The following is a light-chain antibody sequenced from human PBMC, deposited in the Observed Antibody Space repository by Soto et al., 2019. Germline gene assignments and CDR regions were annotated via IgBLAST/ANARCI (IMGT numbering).Light chain of an antibody. V-gene: IGKV3-20*01. Sequence: EIVLTQSPGTLSLSPGERDTLSCRASQSISSNYLAWYQQKPGQAPRFLIYGASSRATGIPDRFSGSGSGKVFTLSISILVPEDFAVYYCQQYGSAPLTFGGGTKVDIK. CDR1: QSISSNY. CDR3: QQYGSAPLT. J-gene: IGKJ4*01. CDR2: GAS.